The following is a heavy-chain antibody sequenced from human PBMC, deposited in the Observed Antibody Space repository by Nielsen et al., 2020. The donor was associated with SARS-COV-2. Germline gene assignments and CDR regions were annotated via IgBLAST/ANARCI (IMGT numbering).Heavy chain of an antibody. CDR2: ISYDGSNK. Sequence: GESLKISCAASGFTFSSYAMHWVRQAPGKGLEWVAVISYDGSNKYYADSVKGRFTISRDNAKNSLYLQMNSLRAEDTAVYYCARDSVWFGESGVDYWGQGTLVTVSS. J-gene: IGHJ4*02. V-gene: IGHV3-30-3*01. D-gene: IGHD3-10*01. CDR1: GFTFSSYA. CDR3: ARDSVWFGESGVDY.